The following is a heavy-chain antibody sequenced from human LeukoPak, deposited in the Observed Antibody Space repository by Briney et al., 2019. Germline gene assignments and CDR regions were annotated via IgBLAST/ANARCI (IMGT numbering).Heavy chain of an antibody. Sequence: GGSLRLSCAASGFTFSSYDMHWVRQATGKGLEWVSAIGTAGDTYYPGSVKGRFTISRENAKNSLYLQMNSLRAGDTAVYYCARARWMGNYESNWFDPWGQGTLVTVSS. V-gene: IGHV3-13*01. CDR2: IGTAGDT. CDR3: ARARWMGNYESNWFDP. J-gene: IGHJ5*02. D-gene: IGHD1-7*01. CDR1: GFTFSSYD.